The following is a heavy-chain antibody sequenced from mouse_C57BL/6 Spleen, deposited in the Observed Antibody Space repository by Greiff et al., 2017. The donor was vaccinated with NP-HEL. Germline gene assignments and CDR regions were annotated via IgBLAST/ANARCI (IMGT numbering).Heavy chain of an antibody. CDR3: AQIYYDYGRDY. Sequence: VQLKQSVAELVRPGASVKLSCTASGYNFKNTYMHWVKQRPEQGLEWIGRIDPANGNTKYAPKFQGKATITADTSSNTAYLQLSSLTSEDTAIYYCAQIYYDYGRDYWGKGTTLTVSS. D-gene: IGHD2-4*01. V-gene: IGHV14-3*01. CDR1: GYNFKNTY. CDR2: IDPANGNT. J-gene: IGHJ2*01.